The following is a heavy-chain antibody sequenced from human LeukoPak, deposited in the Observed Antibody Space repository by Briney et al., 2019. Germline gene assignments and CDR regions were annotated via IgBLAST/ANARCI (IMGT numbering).Heavy chain of an antibody. V-gene: IGHV3-64*04. CDR2: ISSNGGST. CDR1: GFTFSRYT. J-gene: IGHJ6*02. Sequence: PGGSLGLSCSASGFTFSRYTMHWVRQAPGKGLEYVSAISSNGGSTYYADSVKDRFTISRDNSKSTLYLQTNTLRAEDTAVYYCARGLQNYYGLDVWGQGTTVTVSS. CDR3: ARGLQNYYGLDV.